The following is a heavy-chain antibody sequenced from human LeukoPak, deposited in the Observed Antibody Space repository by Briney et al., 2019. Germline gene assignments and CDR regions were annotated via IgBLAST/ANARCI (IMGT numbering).Heavy chain of an antibody. CDR2: IDPSDSFT. CDR3: AREVGRVRYFDY. V-gene: IGHV5-10-1*01. D-gene: IGHD2-2*01. Sequence: GESLKISCKGSGYNFATYWISWVRQMPGKGLEWMGMIDPSDSFTKYSPSFQGHVTISADKSISTAYLQWSGLKASDIAMYYCAREVGRVRYFDYWGQGTLVTVSS. J-gene: IGHJ4*02. CDR1: GYNFATYW.